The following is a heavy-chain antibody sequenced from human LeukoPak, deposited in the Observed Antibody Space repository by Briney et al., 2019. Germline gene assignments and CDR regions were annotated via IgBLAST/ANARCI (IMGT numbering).Heavy chain of an antibody. CDR2: INPAGSDT. CDR3: ARDLIGGWSYDH. J-gene: IGHJ4*02. Sequence: GGSLRLSCAASGFAFNSYWMTWVRQAPGRGLEWVANINPAGSDTYYVDPVKGRFTISRDNSKNTVDLRMTSLKTEDTAVYYCARDLIGGWSYDHWGQGTLVAVSS. V-gene: IGHV3-7*01. D-gene: IGHD3-10*01. CDR1: GFAFNSYW.